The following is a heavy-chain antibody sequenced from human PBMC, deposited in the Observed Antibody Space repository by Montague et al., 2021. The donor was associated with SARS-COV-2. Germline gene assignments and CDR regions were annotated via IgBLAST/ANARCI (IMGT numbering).Heavy chain of an antibody. J-gene: IGHJ5*02. CDR3: AGAGGFYDYWSGYSSSAGFFDP. V-gene: IGHV4-59*02. Sequence: SETLSLTCTVSGGPVSSYYWSWIRQSLGKGLQWLGYIYYSGSTDYNPSLKSRVTMSVDTSKNQLSLRLNSVTTADTAVYFCAGAGGFYDYWSGYSSSAGFFDPWGQGILVTVSS. D-gene: IGHD3-3*01. CDR2: IYYSGST. CDR1: GGPVSSYY.